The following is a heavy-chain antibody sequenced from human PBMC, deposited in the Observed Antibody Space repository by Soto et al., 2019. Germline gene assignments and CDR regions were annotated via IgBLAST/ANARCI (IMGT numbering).Heavy chain of an antibody. Sequence: GASVKVSCKASGGTFSSYAISWVRQAPGQGLEWMGGIIPIFGTANYAQKFQGRVTITADESTSTAYMELSSLRSEDTAVYYCARDLEPGDGYTPFDYWGQGTLVTVSS. D-gene: IGHD5-12*01. V-gene: IGHV1-69*13. CDR2: IIPIFGTA. CDR3: ARDLEPGDGYTPFDY. J-gene: IGHJ4*02. CDR1: GGTFSSYA.